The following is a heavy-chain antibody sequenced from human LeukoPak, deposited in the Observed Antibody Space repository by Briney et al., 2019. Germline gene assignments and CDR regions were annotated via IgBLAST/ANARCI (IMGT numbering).Heavy chain of an antibody. V-gene: IGHV3-30*04. Sequence: GGSLRLSCAASGFTFSSYAMHWVRQAPGKGLEWVAVISYDGSNKYYADPVKGRFTISRDNSKNTLYLQMNSLRAEDTAVYYCARDHRNYYGSGSYYADWYFDLWGRGTLVTVSS. CDR3: ARDHRNYYGSGSYYADWYFDL. J-gene: IGHJ2*01. CDR2: ISYDGSNK. CDR1: GFTFSSYA. D-gene: IGHD3-10*01.